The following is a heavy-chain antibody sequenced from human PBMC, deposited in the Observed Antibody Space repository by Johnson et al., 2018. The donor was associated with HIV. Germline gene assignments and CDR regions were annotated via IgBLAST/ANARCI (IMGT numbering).Heavy chain of an antibody. CDR3: ARELRIAARGLAFDI. J-gene: IGHJ3*02. D-gene: IGHD6-6*01. Sequence: VQLVESGGGLVQPGGSLRLSCAVSGFTFSNHHMTWVRQAPGKGLEWVANIKQDGSEKYYVDSVKGRFTISRDNAKKSLYLQMNSLRAEDTAVYYCARELRIAARGLAFDIWGRGTMVTVSS. CDR1: GFTFSNHH. CDR2: IKQDGSEK. V-gene: IGHV3-7*05.